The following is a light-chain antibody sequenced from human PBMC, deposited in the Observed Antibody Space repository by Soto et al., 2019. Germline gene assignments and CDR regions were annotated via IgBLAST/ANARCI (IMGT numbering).Light chain of an antibody. CDR1: QTISSW. Sequence: DIPMTQPPSTLSGSVGEIVTITCRASQTISSWLAWYQQKPGTAPKVLIYHASNLQSGVPSRFSGSGSGIEFTLTISSLQPYDLATYYCQQYNSYSFGQGTKVDIK. V-gene: IGKV1-5*01. CDR2: HAS. J-gene: IGKJ1*01. CDR3: QQYNSYS.